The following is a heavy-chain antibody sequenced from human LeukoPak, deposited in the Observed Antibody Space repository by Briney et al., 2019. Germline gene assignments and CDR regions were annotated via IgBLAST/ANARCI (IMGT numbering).Heavy chain of an antibody. V-gene: IGHV1-46*01. D-gene: IGHD1-20*01. CDR1: GYTFTSYY. J-gene: IGHJ3*02. CDR3: ARAGSYNWNPRGAFDI. Sequence: ASVKVSCKASGYTFTSYYMHWVRQAPGQGLEWMGIINPSGGSTSYAQKFQGRVTMTRDTSTSTVYMELSSLRSEDTAVYYCARAGSYNWNPRGAFDIWGQGTVVTVSS. CDR2: INPSGGST.